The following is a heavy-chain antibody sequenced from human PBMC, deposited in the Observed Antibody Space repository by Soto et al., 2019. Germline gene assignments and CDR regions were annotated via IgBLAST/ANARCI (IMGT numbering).Heavy chain of an antibody. CDR3: ARADYGDYTPQYFQH. D-gene: IGHD4-17*01. CDR1: GFTFSSYW. CDR2: IKQDGSEK. J-gene: IGHJ1*01. V-gene: IGHV3-7*05. Sequence: EVQLVESGGGLVQPGGSLRLSCAASGFTFSSYWMSWVRQAPGKGLEWVANIKQDGSEKYYVDSVKGRFTISRDNAKNSLYLQMNRLRAEDTAVYYCARADYGDYTPQYFQHWGQGTLVTVSS.